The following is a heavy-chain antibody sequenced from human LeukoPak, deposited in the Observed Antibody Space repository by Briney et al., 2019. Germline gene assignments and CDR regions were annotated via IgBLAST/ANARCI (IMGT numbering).Heavy chain of an antibody. CDR3: ARRMKLAAKGDAFDI. CDR2: IYYSGST. Sequence: SETLSLTCSVSGDSINSDYWNWIRQPPGKGLEWIGFIYYSGSTNYNPSLKSRVTISVDTSRKQFSLKLNSVTAADTAVYYCARRMKLAAKGDAFDIWGQGTMVTVSS. D-gene: IGHD2-15*01. V-gene: IGHV4-59*08. CDR1: GDSINSDY. J-gene: IGHJ3*02.